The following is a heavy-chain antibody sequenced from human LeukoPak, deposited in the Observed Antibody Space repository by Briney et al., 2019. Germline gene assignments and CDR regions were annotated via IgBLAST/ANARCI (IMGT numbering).Heavy chain of an antibody. D-gene: IGHD3-16*01. V-gene: IGHV3-64D*06. Sequence: GGSLRLSCSASGFTFSSYAMDWVRQAPGKGLEYVSTISSNGGSTYYADSVKGRFTISRDDSKNTLYLRLSSLRAEDTAVYYCVKEGDYGYYFDYWGQGTLVTVSS. CDR3: VKEGDYGYYFDY. CDR2: ISSNGGST. J-gene: IGHJ4*02. CDR1: GFTFSSYA.